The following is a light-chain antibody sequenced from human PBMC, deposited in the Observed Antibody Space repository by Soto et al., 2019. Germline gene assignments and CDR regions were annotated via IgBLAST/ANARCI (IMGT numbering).Light chain of an antibody. V-gene: IGKV1-12*01. CDR3: QQANSFPWT. CDR1: QSISSW. J-gene: IGKJ1*01. Sequence: DIQMTQSPSTLPASVGDRVTIPCRASQSISSWLAWYQQQPGKAPKLLIYAASSLQSGVPSRFSGSGSGTDFTLTISSLQPEDFATYYCQQANSFPWTFGQGTKVDIK. CDR2: AAS.